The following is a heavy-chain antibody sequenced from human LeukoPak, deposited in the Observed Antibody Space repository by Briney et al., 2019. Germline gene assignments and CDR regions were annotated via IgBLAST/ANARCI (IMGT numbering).Heavy chain of an antibody. CDR3: VRALMGTSDH. D-gene: IGHD7-27*01. Sequence: HSGGSLRLSCAASGLTFSRDWMHWVRQAPGKGLVWVSRMNSDGSTTNYADSVKGRFTISRDNSKNTLYLQMNSLRAEDTAVYYCVRALMGTSDHWGQGSLVTVSS. V-gene: IGHV3-74*01. CDR1: GLTFSRDW. CDR2: MNSDGSTT. J-gene: IGHJ4*02.